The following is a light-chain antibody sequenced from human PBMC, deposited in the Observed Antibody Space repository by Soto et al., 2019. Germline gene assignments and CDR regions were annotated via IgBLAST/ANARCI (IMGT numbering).Light chain of an antibody. V-gene: IGKV1D-16*01. Sequence: DIQLTQSPSSLSASVGDRVTISCRASQGISTFLAWYQQKPGKAPKSLIKTASTLQSGVPSRFSGSGSDTDFILTISSLQPEDFATYYCQQYSSYPRTLGQGTRLDLK. CDR3: QQYSSYPRT. CDR1: QGISTF. J-gene: IGKJ5*01. CDR2: TAS.